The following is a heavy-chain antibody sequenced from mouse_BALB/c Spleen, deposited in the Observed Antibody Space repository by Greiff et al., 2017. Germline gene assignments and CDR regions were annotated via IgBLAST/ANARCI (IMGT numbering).Heavy chain of an antibody. J-gene: IGHJ3*01. CDR2: IWAGGST. V-gene: IGHV2-9*02. D-gene: IGHD2-3*01. Sequence: VQRVESGPGLVAPSQSLSITCTVSGFSLTSYGVHWVRQPPGKGLEWLGVIWAGGSTNYNSALMSRLSISKDNSKSQVFLKMNSLQTDDTAMYYCAREEGMITFAYWGQGTLVTVSA. CDR1: GFSLTSYG. CDR3: AREEGMITFAY.